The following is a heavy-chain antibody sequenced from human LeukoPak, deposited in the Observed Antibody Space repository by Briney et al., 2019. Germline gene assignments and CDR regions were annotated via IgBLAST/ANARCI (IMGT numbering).Heavy chain of an antibody. Sequence: SVKVSCKASGGTFSSYAISWVRQAPGQGLEWMGGIIPIFGTANYAQKFQGRVTITADESTSTTYMELSSLRSEDTAVYYCAKDYGITMVRGVLYYFDYWGQGTLVTVSS. CDR3: AKDYGITMVRGVLYYFDY. V-gene: IGHV1-69*13. CDR2: IIPIFGTA. D-gene: IGHD3-10*01. CDR1: GGTFSSYA. J-gene: IGHJ4*02.